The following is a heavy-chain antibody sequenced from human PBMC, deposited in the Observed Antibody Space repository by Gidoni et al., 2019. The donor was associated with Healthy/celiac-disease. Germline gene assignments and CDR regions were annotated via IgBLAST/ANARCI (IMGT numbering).Heavy chain of an antibody. CDR1: GYTFTSYD. Sequence: QVQLVQSGAEVKKPGASVKVSCKASGYTFTSYDINWVRQATGQGLGWMGWMNPKRGNTGYAQKFQGRVTMTRNTSISTAYMELSSLRSEDTAVYYCAKRAAGTFNWFDPWGQGTLVTVSS. V-gene: IGHV1-8*01. D-gene: IGHD6-13*01. J-gene: IGHJ5*02. CDR2: MNPKRGNT. CDR3: AKRAAGTFNWFDP.